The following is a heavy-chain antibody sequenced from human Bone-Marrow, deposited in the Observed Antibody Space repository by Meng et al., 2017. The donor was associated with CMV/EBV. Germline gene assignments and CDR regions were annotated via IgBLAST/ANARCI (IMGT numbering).Heavy chain of an antibody. J-gene: IGHJ5*02. Sequence: ASVKVSCKASGYTFSNYNMHWVRQAPGQGLEWMGIINPSGGGTLYAQKLQGRVTLTTDTSTSTVYMELTSPRSEDTAVYYCARDLGINWFDPWGQGTLVTVSS. D-gene: IGHD1-14*01. V-gene: IGHV1-46*04. CDR2: INPSGGGT. CDR3: ARDLGINWFDP. CDR1: GYTFSNYN.